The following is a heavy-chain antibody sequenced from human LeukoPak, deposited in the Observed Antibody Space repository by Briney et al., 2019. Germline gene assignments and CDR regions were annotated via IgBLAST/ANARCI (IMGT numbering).Heavy chain of an antibody. J-gene: IGHJ3*01. CDR3: AKDRSSWPHDAFDV. V-gene: IGHV3-23*01. Sequence: GGSLRLSCGASGFTFNKNAMSWVRQAPGKGLEWVSCISSGGGTTSYAQSVKGRFTISRDNSKNTVYLQMNGLRAEDTAAYYCAKDRSSWPHDAFDVWGQGTMVTVSA. CDR1: GFTFNKNA. D-gene: IGHD2-2*01. CDR2: ISSGGGTT.